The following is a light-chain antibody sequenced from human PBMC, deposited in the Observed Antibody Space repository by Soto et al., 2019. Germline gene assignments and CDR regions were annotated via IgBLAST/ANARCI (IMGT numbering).Light chain of an antibody. V-gene: IGKV1-5*03. CDR3: QQNNRWPHIT. Sequence: DIQMTQSPSTLSASVGDRVTITCRASHSISTWLAWYQQKAGKAPKLLIYKASSLESGVPSRFSGSGSGTEFTLTISSLQPDDFAVYFCQQNNRWPHITFGQGTRLEIK. J-gene: IGKJ5*01. CDR1: HSISTW. CDR2: KAS.